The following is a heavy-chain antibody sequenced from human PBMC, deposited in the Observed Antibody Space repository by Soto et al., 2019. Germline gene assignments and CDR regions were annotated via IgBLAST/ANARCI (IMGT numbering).Heavy chain of an antibody. Sequence: QVQLVQSGAEVKKPGASVKVSCKTSGYTFTRYDINWVRQATGQGLEWMGWMNANSGNTGYAQNLQGRVTLTRNTSISTAYMELSSLRSQDTAVYYCVTTAFASSGWGQGTLVTVSS. V-gene: IGHV1-8*01. CDR2: MNANSGNT. D-gene: IGHD3-22*01. J-gene: IGHJ4*02. CDR1: GYTFTRYD. CDR3: VTTAFASSG.